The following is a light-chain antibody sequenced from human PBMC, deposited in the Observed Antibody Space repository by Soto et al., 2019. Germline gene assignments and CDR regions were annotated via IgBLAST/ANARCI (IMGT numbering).Light chain of an antibody. V-gene: IGLV1-40*01. J-gene: IGLJ1*01. CDR3: QSYDGTLSGSYV. CDR1: SSNIGAGYD. Sequence: QSVLPQPPSVSGAPGQRVTISCTGSSSNIGAGYDVHWYQQLPGTAPKLIIYGTTNRPSGVPDRFSGSKSGTSASLAITGLQAEDEADYYCQSYDGTLSGSYVFGVGTKVTVL. CDR2: GTT.